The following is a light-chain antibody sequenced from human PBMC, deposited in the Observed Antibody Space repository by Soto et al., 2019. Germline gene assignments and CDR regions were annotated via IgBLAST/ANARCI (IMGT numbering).Light chain of an antibody. CDR1: QSVSSY. Sequence: EIVLTQSPATLSLSPGERATLSCRASQSVSSYLAGYQQKPGQAPRLLISDASNRATGIPARFSGSGSGTDFTLDLSSLEPEDFAVYYCQQRRDCPLTCGGGTKVQI. V-gene: IGKV3-11*01. CDR3: QQRRDCPLT. CDR2: DAS. J-gene: IGKJ4*01.